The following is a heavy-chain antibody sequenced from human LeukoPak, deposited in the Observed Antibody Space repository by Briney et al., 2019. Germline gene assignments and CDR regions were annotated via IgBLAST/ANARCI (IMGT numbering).Heavy chain of an antibody. V-gene: IGHV3-20*01. CDR3: ARAYSCGYYREGFYYYYGMDV. Sequence: SGGSLRLSCAASGFTFDDYGMSWVRQAPGKGLEWVSGINWNGGSTGYADSVKGRFTISRDNAKNSLYLQMNSLRAEDTALYHCARAYSCGYYREGFYYYYGMDVWGQGTTVTVSS. CDR1: GFTFDDYG. J-gene: IGHJ6*02. D-gene: IGHD5-18*01. CDR2: INWNGGST.